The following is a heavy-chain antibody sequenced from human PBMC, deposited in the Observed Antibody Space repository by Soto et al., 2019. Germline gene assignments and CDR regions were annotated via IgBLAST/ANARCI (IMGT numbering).Heavy chain of an antibody. CDR3: AKDLGAGGVTMVRGVIITAVDYYYGMDG. D-gene: IGHD3-10*01. J-gene: IGHJ6*02. V-gene: IGHV3-33*06. CDR2: IWYDGSNK. CDR1: GGTFSSYG. Sequence: GESLRLSCAASGGTFSSYGMHWGRQAPGKGMEWVAVIWYDGSNKYYADSVKGRFTISRDNSKNTLYLQMNSLRAEDTAVYYCAKDLGAGGVTMVRGVIITAVDYYYGMDGWGQGTTVTVSS.